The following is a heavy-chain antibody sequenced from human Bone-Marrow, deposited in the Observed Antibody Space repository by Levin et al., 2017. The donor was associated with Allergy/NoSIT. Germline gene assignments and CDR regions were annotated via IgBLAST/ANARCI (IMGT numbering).Heavy chain of an antibody. CDR2: MNPNSGNT. D-gene: IGHD2-2*01. CDR3: ARAVRNQLVSDV. CDR1: GYTFSTYD. J-gene: IGHJ6*02. Sequence: GESLKISCKASGYTFSTYDITWVRQATGQGLEWMGWMNPNSGNTGYAQRFQGRVTMTRDTSISTAYMELSSLTSEDTAVYYCARAVRNQLVSDVWGQGTTVSVSS. V-gene: IGHV1-8*01.